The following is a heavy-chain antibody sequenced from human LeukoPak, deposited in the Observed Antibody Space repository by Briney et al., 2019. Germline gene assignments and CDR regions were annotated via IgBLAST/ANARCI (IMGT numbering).Heavy chain of an antibody. CDR1: GGTFSSYA. CDR2: IIPILGMA. CDR3: ARGKVVVPYGMDV. Sequence: ASVKVSCKASGGTFSSYAISWVRQAPGQGLEWMGRIIPILGMANYAQKFQGRVTITADKSTSTAYMELSSLRSEDTAVYYCARGKVVVPYGMDVWGQGTTVTVSS. V-gene: IGHV1-69*04. D-gene: IGHD2-15*01. J-gene: IGHJ6*02.